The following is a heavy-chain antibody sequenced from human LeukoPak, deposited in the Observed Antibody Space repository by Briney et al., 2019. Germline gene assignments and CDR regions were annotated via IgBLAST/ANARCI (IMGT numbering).Heavy chain of an antibody. Sequence: GGSLRLSCAASGFTFSSYNMNWVRQAPGKGLEWVSYISSSSSTLYYADSVKGRFTISRDNAKNSLYLQMNSLRAGDTAVYYCARDGVWSGINAFDIWGQGTVVTVSS. CDR3: ARDGVWSGINAFDI. V-gene: IGHV3-48*04. CDR2: ISSSSSTL. J-gene: IGHJ3*02. D-gene: IGHD3-3*01. CDR1: GFTFSSYN.